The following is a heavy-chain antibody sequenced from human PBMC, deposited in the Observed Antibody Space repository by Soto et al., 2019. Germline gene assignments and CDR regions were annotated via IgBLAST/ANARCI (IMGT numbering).Heavy chain of an antibody. CDR3: AAEGAARYYYGMDV. D-gene: IGHD6-13*01. Sequence: GAAVKVSCKASGFTFTSSAVQWVQQALGQRLEWIGWIVVGSGNTNYAQKFQERVTITRDMSTSTAYMELSSLRSEDTAVYYCAAEGAARYYYGMDVWGQGTTVTVSS. J-gene: IGHJ6*02. CDR1: GFTFTSSA. CDR2: IVVGSGNT. V-gene: IGHV1-58*01.